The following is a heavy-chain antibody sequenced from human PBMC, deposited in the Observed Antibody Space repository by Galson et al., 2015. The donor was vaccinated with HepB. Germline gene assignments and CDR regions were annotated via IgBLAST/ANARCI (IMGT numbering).Heavy chain of an antibody. Sequence: SLRLSCAASGLTVSSNYMSWVRQAPGKGLEWVSIVYSGGSRYYADSVRARFTISRDNSKNTLYLQMNSLRAEDSAVYYCARVDFTVTTTPFDYWGQGTLVTVSS. CDR2: VYSGGSR. CDR3: ARVDFTVTTTPFDY. J-gene: IGHJ4*02. CDR1: GLTVSSNY. V-gene: IGHV3-53*01. D-gene: IGHD4-17*01.